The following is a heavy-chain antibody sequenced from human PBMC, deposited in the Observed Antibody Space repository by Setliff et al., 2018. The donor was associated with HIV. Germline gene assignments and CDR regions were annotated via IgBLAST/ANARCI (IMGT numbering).Heavy chain of an antibody. CDR3: ARSPRIGVAGEFEY. CDR2: IYTSGSV. Sequence: SETLSLTCTVSGGSISSYYWSWIRKPPGKGLEWIGYIYTSGSVNYNPSLNSRVTISVDTSKNQFSLKVNSVTAADTAVYSCARSPRIGVAGEFEYWGQGPLVTVSS. CDR1: GGSISSYY. J-gene: IGHJ4*02. V-gene: IGHV4-4*09. D-gene: IGHD6-19*01.